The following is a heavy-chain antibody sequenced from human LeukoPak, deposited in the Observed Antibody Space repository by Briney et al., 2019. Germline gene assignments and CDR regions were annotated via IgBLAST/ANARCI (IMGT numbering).Heavy chain of an antibody. V-gene: IGHV3-30-3*01. D-gene: IGHD2-8*01. J-gene: IGHJ4*02. CDR1: GFTFSSYA. CDR3: ARGPPYGIRSDFLDY. CDR2: ISYDGSNK. Sequence: GGSLRLSCAASGFTFSSYAMHWVRQAPGKGLEWVAVISYDGSNKYYADSVKGRFTISRDNAKNSLYLQMNTLRVEDTALYYCARGPPYGIRSDFLDYWGQGTLVTDSS.